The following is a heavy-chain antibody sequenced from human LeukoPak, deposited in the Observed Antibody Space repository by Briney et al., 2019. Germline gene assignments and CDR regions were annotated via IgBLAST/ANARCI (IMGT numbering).Heavy chain of an antibody. J-gene: IGHJ4*02. Sequence: PGGSLRLSCAASGFTFNNAWMNWVCQAPGKGLEWVGRIKSKTEGGTAVYAAPVKGRFTISRDESKNTLFLQLNSLKTEDTAVYYCTTVSGYDYFDYWGQGTLVTVSS. CDR3: TTVSGYDYFDY. CDR1: GFTFNNAW. CDR2: IKSKTEGGTA. V-gene: IGHV3-15*01. D-gene: IGHD5-12*01.